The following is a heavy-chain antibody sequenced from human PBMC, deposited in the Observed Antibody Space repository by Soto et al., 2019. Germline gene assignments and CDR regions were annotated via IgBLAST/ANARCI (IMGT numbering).Heavy chain of an antibody. V-gene: IGHV4-59*01. CDR3: ARDKDSSWSRFDY. D-gene: IGHD6-13*01. Sequence: SETLSLTCTVSGGSISSYYWSWIRQPPGKGLEWIGYIYYSGSTNYNPSLKSRVTISVDTSKNQFSLKLSSVTAADTAVYYCARDKDSSWSRFDYWGQGTLVTVSS. J-gene: IGHJ4*02. CDR1: GGSISSYY. CDR2: IYYSGST.